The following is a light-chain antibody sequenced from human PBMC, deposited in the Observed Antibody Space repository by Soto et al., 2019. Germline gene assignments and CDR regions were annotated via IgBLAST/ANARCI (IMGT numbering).Light chain of an antibody. V-gene: IGKV1-39*01. Sequence: DIQMTQSPSSLSASVGDRVTITGRASQSISPYLNWYQHIPGKAPKLLISAASSLQSGVPSRFSGSGSGTEFTVTISSLQPEDSATYYCQQSDSPPYTFGQGTKLEIK. J-gene: IGKJ2*01. CDR3: QQSDSPPYT. CDR1: QSISPY. CDR2: AAS.